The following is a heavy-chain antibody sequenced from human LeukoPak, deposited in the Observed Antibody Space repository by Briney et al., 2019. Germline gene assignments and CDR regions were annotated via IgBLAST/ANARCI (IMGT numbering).Heavy chain of an antibody. D-gene: IGHD2-21*01. J-gene: IGHJ4*02. Sequence: ASVKVSCKASGYTFITYDINWVRQATGQGLEWLGWMNPYSGNTGYAQKFQGRVTVTRNISITTAYMELTNLRSEDTAVYYCARVAGNCGGDCYRLLYWGQGTLVTVSS. CDR1: GYTFITYD. CDR3: ARVAGNCGGDCYRLLY. CDR2: MNPYSGNT. V-gene: IGHV1-8*01.